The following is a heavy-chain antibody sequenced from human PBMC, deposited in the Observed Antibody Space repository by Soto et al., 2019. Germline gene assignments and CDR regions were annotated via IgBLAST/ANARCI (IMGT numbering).Heavy chain of an antibody. D-gene: IGHD3-22*01. CDR3: THEVTYYYDSSGPGDSTSNDY. CDR1: GFTFSNAW. V-gene: IGHV3-15*07. Sequence: PGGSLRLSCAASGFTFSNAWMNWVRQAPGKGLEWVGRIKSKTDGGTTDYAAPVKGRFTISRDDSKNTLYLQMNSLKTEDTAVYYCTHEVTYYYDSSGPGDSTSNDYWGQGTLVTVSS. J-gene: IGHJ4*02. CDR2: IKSKTDGGTT.